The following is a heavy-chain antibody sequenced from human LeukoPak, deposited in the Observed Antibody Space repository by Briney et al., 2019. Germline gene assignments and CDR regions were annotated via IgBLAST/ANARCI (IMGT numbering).Heavy chain of an antibody. CDR1: GFTLSNSG. J-gene: IGHJ4*02. CDR2: IRYDGSNK. V-gene: IGHV3-30*02. D-gene: IGHD2-21*01. CDR3: ARDSPNEGILWWSIDY. Sequence: GGSLRLSCAASGFTLSNSGMHWVCQAPGKGLGWVAFIRYDGSNKYYADSVKGRFTISRDNSKNTLYLQMDSLRPEDTAVYYCARDSPNEGILWWSIDYWGQGTLVTVSS.